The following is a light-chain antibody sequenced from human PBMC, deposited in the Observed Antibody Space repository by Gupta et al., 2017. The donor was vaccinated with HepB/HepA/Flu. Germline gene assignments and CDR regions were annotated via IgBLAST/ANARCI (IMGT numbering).Light chain of an antibody. CDR2: LGS. Sequence: VMTQSPVSLPVTPGEPASISCRSSQSLLHSSGHNVEDWFLQKPGKSPQLLIYLGSNRAFGVSDRFSGSGSGTDFTLKISRVEAEDVGVYYGRQALQTPWTFGQGTKVEIK. CDR3: RQALQTPWT. V-gene: IGKV2-28*01. J-gene: IGKJ1*01. CDR1: QSLLHSSGHNV.